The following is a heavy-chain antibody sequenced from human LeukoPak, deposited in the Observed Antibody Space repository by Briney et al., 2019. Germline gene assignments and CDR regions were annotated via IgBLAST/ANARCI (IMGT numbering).Heavy chain of an antibody. V-gene: IGHV1-69*13. CDR3: AGGSVGCGELLELPRDAFDI. D-gene: IGHD3-10*01. J-gene: IGHJ3*02. CDR2: IIPIFGTA. CDR1: GGAFSSYA. Sequence: SVKVSCKASGGAFSSYAISWVRQAPGQGLEWMGGIIPIFGTANYAQKFQGRVTITADESTSTAYMELSSLRSEDTAVYYCAGGSVGCGELLELPRDAFDIWGQGTMVTVSS.